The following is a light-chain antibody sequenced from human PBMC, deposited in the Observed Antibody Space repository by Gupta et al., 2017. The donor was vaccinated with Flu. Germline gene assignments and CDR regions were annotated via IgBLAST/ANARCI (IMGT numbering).Light chain of an antibody. J-gene: IGLJ3*02. V-gene: IGLV8-61*01. CDR2: STN. CDR3: VLYMGSGIWV. Sequence: QSVVTQEPPFSVFHGGAVTLTCVSRSGSVSTSYYPSWYQQTPGQAPPTLIYSTNTRSSGVPERFSGSILGTKAALTITGAQADDECDYYCVLYMGSGIWVFGGGTRLTVL. CDR1: SGSVSTSYY.